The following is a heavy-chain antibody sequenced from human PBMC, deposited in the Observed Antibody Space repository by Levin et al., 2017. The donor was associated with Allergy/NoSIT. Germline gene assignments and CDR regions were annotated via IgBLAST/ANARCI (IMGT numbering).Heavy chain of an antibody. V-gene: IGHV4-34*01. J-gene: IGHJ3*02. CDR3: ARGGGSTYYYGSGSYITRGDAFDI. D-gene: IGHD3-10*01. CDR1: GGSFSGYY. Sequence: SETLSLTCAVYGGSFSGYYWSWIRQPPGKGLEWIGEINHSGSTNYNPSLKSRVTISVDTSKNQFSLKLSSVTAADTAVYYCARGGGSTYYYGSGSYITRGDAFDIWGQGTMVTVSS. CDR2: INHSGST.